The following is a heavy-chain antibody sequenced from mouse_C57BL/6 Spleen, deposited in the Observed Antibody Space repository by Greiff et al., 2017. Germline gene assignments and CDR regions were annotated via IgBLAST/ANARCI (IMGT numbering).Heavy chain of an antibody. J-gene: IGHJ3*01. V-gene: IGHV2-2*01. Sequence: QVQLQQSGPGLVQPSQSLSITCTVSGFSLTSYGVHWVRQSPGKGLEWLGVIWSGGSTDYNAAFISRLSISKDNSKSQVFFKMNSLQADDTAIYYCASPYYGNPFAYWGQGTLVTVSA. D-gene: IGHD2-10*01. CDR2: IWSGGST. CDR1: GFSLTSYG. CDR3: ASPYYGNPFAY.